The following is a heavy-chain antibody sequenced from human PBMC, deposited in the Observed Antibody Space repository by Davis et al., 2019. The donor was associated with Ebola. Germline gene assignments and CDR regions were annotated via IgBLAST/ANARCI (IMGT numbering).Heavy chain of an antibody. CDR2: INHSGST. Sequence: SETLSLTCAVYGGSFSGYYWSWIRQPPGKGLEWIGEINHSGSTNYNPSLKSRVTISLDTSKNQFSLKLSSVTAADTAVYYCARDLRGYSSRWPNWFDPWGQGTLVTVSS. J-gene: IGHJ5*02. CDR1: GGSFSGYY. V-gene: IGHV4-34*01. CDR3: ARDLRGYSSRWPNWFDP. D-gene: IGHD6-13*01.